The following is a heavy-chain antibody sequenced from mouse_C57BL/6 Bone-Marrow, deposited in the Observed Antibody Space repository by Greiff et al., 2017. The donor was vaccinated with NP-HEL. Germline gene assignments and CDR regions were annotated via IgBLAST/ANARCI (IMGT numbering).Heavy chain of an antibody. CDR2: ISGGGGNT. CDR3: ARPYGNLFDY. J-gene: IGHJ2*01. Sequence: EVMLVESGGGLVKPGGSLKLSCAASGFTFSSYTMSWVRQTPEKRLEWVATISGGGGNTYYPDSVKGRFTISRDNAKNTLYLQMSSLRSEDTALYYCARPYGNLFDYWGQGTTLTVSS. CDR1: GFTFSSYT. V-gene: IGHV5-9*01. D-gene: IGHD2-1*01.